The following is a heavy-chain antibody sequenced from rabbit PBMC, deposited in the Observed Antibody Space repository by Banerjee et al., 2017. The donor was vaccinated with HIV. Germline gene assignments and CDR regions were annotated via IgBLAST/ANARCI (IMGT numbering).Heavy chain of an antibody. D-gene: IGHD4-1*01. CDR2: IAAGSSGST. Sequence: QEQLEESGGDLVQPEGSLTLTCTASGFSFSNNYWMYWVRQAPGKGLEWIACIAAGSSGSTYYASWAKGRFTISKTSSTTVTLQMTSLTAADTATYFCARDLAGVIGWNFSLWGPGTLVTVS. V-gene: IGHV1S45*01. CDR3: ARDLAGVIGWNFSL. J-gene: IGHJ4*01. CDR1: GFSFSNNYW.